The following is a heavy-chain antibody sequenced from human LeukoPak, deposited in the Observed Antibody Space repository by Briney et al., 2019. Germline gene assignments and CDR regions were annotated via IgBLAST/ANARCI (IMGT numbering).Heavy chain of an antibody. CDR3: ARAKRFLEWTPFDP. CDR1: GYTFTSYA. CDR2: INTNTGDP. J-gene: IGHJ5*02. V-gene: IGHV7-4-1*02. D-gene: IGHD3-3*01. Sequence: ASVKVSCKASGYTFTSYAMNWVRQAPGQGLEWMGWINTNTGDPMYAQGFTGRFVFSLDTSVSTAYLQISSLKAEDTAVYYCARAKRFLEWTPFDPWGQGTLVTVSS.